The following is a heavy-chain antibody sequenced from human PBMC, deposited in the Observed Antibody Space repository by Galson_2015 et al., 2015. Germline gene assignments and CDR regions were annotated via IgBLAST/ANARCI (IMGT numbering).Heavy chain of an antibody. CDR1: GYTFIDYY. D-gene: IGHD2/OR15-2a*01. V-gene: IGHV1-46*01. CDR2: IIPSADTT. CDR3: ATWGLSCNSVSCYRRSDAFDV. Sequence: SVKVSCKASGYTFIDYYMHWVRQVPGQGLEWIGIIIPSADTTSYTQNFQGRVTMTRDTSTSTVYMELSSLRSEDTAVYYCATWGLSCNSVSCYRRSDAFDVWGQGTMVTVSS. J-gene: IGHJ3*01.